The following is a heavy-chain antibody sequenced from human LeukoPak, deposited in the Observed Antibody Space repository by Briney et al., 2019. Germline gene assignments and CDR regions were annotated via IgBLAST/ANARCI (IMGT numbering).Heavy chain of an antibody. CDR3: AVGGAGAFDI. J-gene: IGHJ3*02. V-gene: IGHV4-39*07. CDR2: LYYGGST. D-gene: IGHD3-16*01. Sequence: SETLSLTCTVSGDSVSSRAYYWGWIRQPPGKGLEWIGSLYYGGSTYYNPSLKSRVTISVDTSKNQFSLKLNSVTAADTAVYYCAVGGAGAFDIWGQGTMVTVSS. CDR1: GDSVSSRAYY.